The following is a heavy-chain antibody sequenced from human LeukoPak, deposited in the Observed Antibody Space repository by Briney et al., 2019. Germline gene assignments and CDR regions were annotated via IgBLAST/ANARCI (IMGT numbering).Heavy chain of an antibody. CDR1: GYSISSGYY. CDR2: IYHSGST. D-gene: IGHD3-16*02. J-gene: IGHJ4*02. V-gene: IGHV4-38-2*02. CDR3: ARRGIMITFGGVIVLNGVYFDY. Sequence: SETLSLTCTVSGYSISSGYYWGWIRQPPGKGLEWIGSIYHSGSTYYNPSLKSRVTISVDTSKNQFSLKLSSVTAADTAVYYCARRGIMITFGGVIVLNGVYFDYWGQGTLVTVSS.